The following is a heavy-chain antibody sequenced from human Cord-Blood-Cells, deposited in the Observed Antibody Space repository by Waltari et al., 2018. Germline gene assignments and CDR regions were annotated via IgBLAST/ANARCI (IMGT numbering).Heavy chain of an antibody. CDR3: HTRGGGSYDSDY. J-gene: IGHJ4*02. V-gene: IGHV4-4*02. CDR1: GGSISSSNW. CDR2: IYHSGST. D-gene: IGHD1-26*01. Sequence: QVQLQESGPGLVKPSGTLSLTCAVSGGSISSSNWWSWVRQPPGKGLEWIGEIYHSGSTNYNPSIKSLGTISVDKSKNQFSLKLSSVTAADTAVYYCHTRGGGSYDSDYWGQGTLVTVSS.